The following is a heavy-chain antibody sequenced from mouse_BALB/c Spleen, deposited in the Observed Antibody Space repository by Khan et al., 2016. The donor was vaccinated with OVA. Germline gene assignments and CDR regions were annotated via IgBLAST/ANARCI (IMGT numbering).Heavy chain of an antibody. V-gene: IGHV1-7*01. J-gene: IGHJ2*01. CDR3: ARRGQRWDFDY. CDR2: INPSTGYT. D-gene: IGHD1-1*01. CDR1: GYTFINYW. Sequence: QVQLQQSGAELAKPGASVKMSCKASGYTFINYWILWVKQRPGQGLEWIGYINPSTGYTEYNQNFKDKATLTADKSSSTVYMQLSSLTSEDSAVYYCARRGQRWDFDYWGQGTTLTVSS.